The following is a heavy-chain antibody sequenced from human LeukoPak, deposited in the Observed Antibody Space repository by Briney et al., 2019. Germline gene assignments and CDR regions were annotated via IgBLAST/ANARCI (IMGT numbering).Heavy chain of an antibody. D-gene: IGHD6-13*01. J-gene: IGHJ6*03. CDR3: VRESGQQLAPAQYYFYYSMDV. Sequence: SETLSLTCTVSGGSISRYYWSWIRQPAGKGLEWIGRIYSSGNTNYNPSLKSRVTMSIGTSKNQFSLSLSSVTAADTAVYYCVRESGQQLAPAQYYFYYSMDVWGKGTTVTVSS. V-gene: IGHV4-4*07. CDR2: IYSSGNT. CDR1: GGSISRYY.